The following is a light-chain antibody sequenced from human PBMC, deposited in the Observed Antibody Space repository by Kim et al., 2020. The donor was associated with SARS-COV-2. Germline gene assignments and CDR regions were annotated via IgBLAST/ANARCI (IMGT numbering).Light chain of an antibody. Sequence: SSELTQDPAVSVALGQTVRLTCQGDSLRNYYATWYQQRPGQAPVLVLYGKYNRPSGIPDRFSGSASGNTASLTITGAQAEDEADYYCNSRDSSGDHVVFGGETKLTVL. CDR2: GKY. CDR1: SLRNYY. CDR3: NSRDSSGDHVV. J-gene: IGLJ3*02. V-gene: IGLV3-19*01.